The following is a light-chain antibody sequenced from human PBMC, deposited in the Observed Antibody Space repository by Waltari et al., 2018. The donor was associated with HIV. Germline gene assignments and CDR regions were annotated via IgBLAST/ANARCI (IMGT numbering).Light chain of an antibody. CDR3: QQTYRIPRT. J-gene: IGKJ1*01. CDR1: QSITNN. CDR2: GAS. Sequence: DIQMTQSPSSLSASVGDRVTITCRASQSITNNLNWYQQKPGKAPKLLICGASSLQSGVPSRFSGIGSWTDFTLTISSLQPEDFATHYCQQTYRIPRTFGQGTKVEIK. V-gene: IGKV1-39*01.